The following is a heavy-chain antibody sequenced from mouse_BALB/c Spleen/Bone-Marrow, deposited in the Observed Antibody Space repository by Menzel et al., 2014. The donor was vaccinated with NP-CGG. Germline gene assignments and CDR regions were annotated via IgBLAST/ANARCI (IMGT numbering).Heavy chain of an antibody. J-gene: IGHJ2*01. CDR2: ISDGGSYT. V-gene: IGHV5-4*02. CDR1: GFTFSDYY. D-gene: IGHD1-1*01. Sequence: EVNVVESGGGLVKPGGSLKLSCAASGFTFSDYYMYWVRQTPEKRLEWVATISDGGSYTYYPDSVKGRFTISRDNAKNNLYLRMSSLKSEDTAMYYCARDYYGSSYPFDYWGQGTTLTVSS. CDR3: ARDYYGSSYPFDY.